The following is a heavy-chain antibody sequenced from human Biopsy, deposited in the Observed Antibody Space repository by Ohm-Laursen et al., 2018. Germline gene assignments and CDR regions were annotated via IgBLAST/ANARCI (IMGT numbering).Heavy chain of an antibody. CDR3: ARAGVGSDGTDSYYYGMDV. Sequence: ASVRVSCKASGNTFATYHIHWVRQAPGQGLEWMGVISPSGATTSFSQKFQGRITMTRDTSTGTVYMDLNSLGSEDTAVYYCARAGVGSDGTDSYYYGMDVWGPGTTVTVSS. CDR1: GNTFATYH. J-gene: IGHJ6*02. V-gene: IGHV1-46*01. D-gene: IGHD5-24*01. CDR2: ISPSGATT.